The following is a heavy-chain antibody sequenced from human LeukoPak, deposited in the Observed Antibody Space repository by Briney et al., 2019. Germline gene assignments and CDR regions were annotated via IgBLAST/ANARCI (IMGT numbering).Heavy chain of an antibody. CDR2: IWFDESHE. D-gene: IGHD1-26*01. Sequence: PGRSLRLSCTASGFTLSRYGMHWVRQAPGKGLEWVAVIWFDESHEYYADSVKGRFTSSRDNSKNTLYLQMNSLRAEDTAVYYCARDQGSYDYWGQGTLVTVSS. CDR3: ARDQGSYDY. V-gene: IGHV3-33*01. J-gene: IGHJ4*02. CDR1: GFTLSRYG.